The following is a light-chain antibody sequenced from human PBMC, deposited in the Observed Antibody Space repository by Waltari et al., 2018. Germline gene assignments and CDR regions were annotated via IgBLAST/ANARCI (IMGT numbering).Light chain of an antibody. Sequence: DIVMTQSPDSLAVSLGERATINCKSSRNLLYNSNNKNYVAWYQQKPKHPPKLLIYWASMREPGVPERFSGSGSGTNFTLTISSLQAEDVAIYFCHQYYNIPFTFGGGTRV. V-gene: IGKV4-1*01. J-gene: IGKJ4*01. CDR2: WAS. CDR3: HQYYNIPFT. CDR1: RNLLYNSNNKNY.